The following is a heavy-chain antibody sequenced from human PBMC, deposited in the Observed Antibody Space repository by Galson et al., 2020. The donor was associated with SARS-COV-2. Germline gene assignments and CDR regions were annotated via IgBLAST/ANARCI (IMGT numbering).Heavy chain of an antibody. CDR3: AKDSYEGVWWELPLPYYYYYGMDV. V-gene: IGHV3-23*01. J-gene: IGHJ6*02. Sequence: GGSLRLSCAASGFTFSSYAMSWVRQAPGKGLEWVSAISGSGGSTYYADSVKGRFTISRDNSKNTLYLQMNSLRAEDTAVYYCAKDSYEGVWWELPLPYYYYYGMDVWGQGTTVTVSS. CDR2: ISGSGGST. D-gene: IGHD1-26*01. CDR1: GFTFSSYA.